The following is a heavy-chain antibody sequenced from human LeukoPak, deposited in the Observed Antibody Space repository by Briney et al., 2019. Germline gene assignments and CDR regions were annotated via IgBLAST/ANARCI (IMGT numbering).Heavy chain of an antibody. J-gene: IGHJ4*02. D-gene: IGHD6-19*01. CDR1: GFTFNTYA. CDR2: ISGSGGST. Sequence: PGGSLRLSCAASGFTFNTYAMSWVRQAPGKGLEWVSTISGSGGSTYYADSVKGRFTISGDNSKNTLYLQMNSLRAEDTAVYYCAKYTAYSTGWPSYWGQGTLVTVS. CDR3: AKYTAYSTGWPSY. V-gene: IGHV3-23*01.